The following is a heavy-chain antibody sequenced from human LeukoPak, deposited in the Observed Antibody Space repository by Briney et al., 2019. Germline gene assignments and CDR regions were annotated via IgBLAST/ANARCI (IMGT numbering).Heavy chain of an antibody. D-gene: IGHD3-10*01. V-gene: IGHV4-38-2*02. CDR2: IYHSGST. CDR3: ARARDYYGSGSYYYYYYYMDV. J-gene: IGHJ6*03. Sequence: SETLSLTCTVSGYSISSGYYWGWIRQPPGKGLEWIGSIYHSGSTYYNPSLKSRVTISVDTSKNQFSLKLSPVTAADTAVYYCARARDYYGSGSYYYYYYYMDVWGKGTTVTVSS. CDR1: GYSISSGYY.